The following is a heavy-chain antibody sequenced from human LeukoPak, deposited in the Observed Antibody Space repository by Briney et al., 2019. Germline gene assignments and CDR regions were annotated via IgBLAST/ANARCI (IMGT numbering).Heavy chain of an antibody. J-gene: IGHJ4*02. CDR3: ARDDSGWYLY. CDR2: INPNSGGT. V-gene: IGHV1-2*02. Sequence: ASVTVSCKASGYTFTGYYMHWVRQAPGQGLEWMGWINPNSGGTNYAQKFQGRVTMTRDTSISPAYMELSRLRSDDTAVYYCARDDSGWYLYWGQGILVTASS. D-gene: IGHD6-19*01. CDR1: GYTFTGYY.